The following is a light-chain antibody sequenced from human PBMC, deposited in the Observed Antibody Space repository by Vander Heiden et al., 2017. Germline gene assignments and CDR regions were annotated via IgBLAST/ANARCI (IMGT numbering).Light chain of an antibody. V-gene: IGKV3-11*01. CDR3: QHRSNWPPGAT. Sequence: EVVLTQSPGTRSLSPGERATLSCRASQSVSIYLAWYQQKPGQAPRLLIYDASNRATDIPARFSCSGSGTDFTLTISSREPEDFAFYYCQHRSNWPPGATFGGGTKVECK. CDR1: QSVSIY. CDR2: DAS. J-gene: IGKJ4*01.